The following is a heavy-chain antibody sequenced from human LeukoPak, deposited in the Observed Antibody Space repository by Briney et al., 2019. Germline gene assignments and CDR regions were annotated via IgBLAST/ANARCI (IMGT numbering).Heavy chain of an antibody. Sequence: SETLSLTCTVSGGSISSSSYYWGWIRQPPGKGLEWIGSIYYSGSTYYNPSLKSRVTISVDTSKNQFSLKLSSVTAADTAVYYCARWTDSSGHGYYYYYYMDVWGKGTTVTVSS. CDR3: ARWTDSSGHGYYYYYYMDV. CDR1: GGSISSSSYY. J-gene: IGHJ6*03. D-gene: IGHD6-25*01. CDR2: IYYSGST. V-gene: IGHV4-39*07.